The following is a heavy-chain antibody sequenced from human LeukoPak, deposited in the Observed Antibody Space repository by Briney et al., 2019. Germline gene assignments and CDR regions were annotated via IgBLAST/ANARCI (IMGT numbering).Heavy chain of an antibody. V-gene: IGHV3-23*01. Sequence: GGSLRLSCAASGFTFSSYAMSWVRQAPGKGLEWVSAISGSGGSTYYAGSVKGWFTISRDNSKNTLYLQMNSLRAEDTAVYYCAKDREGFDAFDIWGQGTMVTVSS. CDR2: ISGSGGST. CDR1: GFTFSSYA. J-gene: IGHJ3*02. CDR3: AKDREGFDAFDI.